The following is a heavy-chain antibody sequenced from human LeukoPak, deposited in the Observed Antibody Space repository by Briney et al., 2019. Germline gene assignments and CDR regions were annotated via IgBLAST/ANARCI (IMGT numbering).Heavy chain of an antibody. CDR3: ARVIYNYDILTGYDY. CDR2: ISYDGSNK. D-gene: IGHD3-9*01. CDR1: GFTFSSYA. J-gene: IGHJ4*02. Sequence: PGGSLRLSCAASGFTFSSYAMHWVRQAPGKGLEWVAVISYDGSNKYYADSVKGRFTISRDNSKNTLYLQMNSLRAEDTAVYYCARVIYNYDILTGYDYWGQGTLVTVSS. V-gene: IGHV3-30-3*01.